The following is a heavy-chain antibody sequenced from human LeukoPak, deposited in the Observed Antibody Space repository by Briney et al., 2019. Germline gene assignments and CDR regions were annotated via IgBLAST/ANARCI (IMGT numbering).Heavy chain of an antibody. Sequence: GGSLRLSCAASGFTFDDYAMHWVRQAPGKGLEWVSGISWNSGSIGYADSVKGRFTISRDDAKNSLYLQMDSLRAEDTALYYCAKDIGGNYYYGSGSYSSFDYWGQGTLVTVSS. CDR3: AKDIGGNYYYGSGSYSSFDY. V-gene: IGHV3-9*01. D-gene: IGHD3-10*01. J-gene: IGHJ4*02. CDR2: ISWNSGSI. CDR1: GFTFDDYA.